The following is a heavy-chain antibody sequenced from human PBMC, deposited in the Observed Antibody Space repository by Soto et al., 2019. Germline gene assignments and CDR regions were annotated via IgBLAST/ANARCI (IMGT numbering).Heavy chain of an antibody. CDR2: IKQDGSEK. Sequence: GGSLRLSCAASGFTFSSYWMSWVRQAPGKGLEWVANIKQDGSEKYYVDSVKGRFTISRDNAKSSLYLQMNSLRAEDTAVYYRARTVSIPTLYDFWSGSRLGAFDIWGQGTMVTVSS. CDR1: GFTFSSYW. D-gene: IGHD3-3*01. J-gene: IGHJ3*02. V-gene: IGHV3-7*01. CDR3: ARTVSIPTLYDFWSGSRLGAFDI.